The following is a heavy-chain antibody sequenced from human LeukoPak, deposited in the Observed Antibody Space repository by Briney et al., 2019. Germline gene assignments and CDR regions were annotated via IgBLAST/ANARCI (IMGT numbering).Heavy chain of an antibody. Sequence: PSETLSLTCTVSGGSISSTNYYWGWIRQPPGKGLDWIGSIYYSGSTYYNPSLKSRVTISVDTSKNQFSLKLSSVTAADTAVYYCARGGGSSGYYYDYWGQGTLVTVSS. D-gene: IGHD3-22*01. CDR1: GGSISSTNYY. CDR2: IYYSGST. CDR3: ARGGGSSGYYYDY. V-gene: IGHV4-39*01. J-gene: IGHJ4*02.